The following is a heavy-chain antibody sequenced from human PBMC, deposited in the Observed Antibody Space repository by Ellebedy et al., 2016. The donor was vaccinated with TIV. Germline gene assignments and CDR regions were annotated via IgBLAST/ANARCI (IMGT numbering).Heavy chain of an antibody. J-gene: IGHJ4*02. CDR3: ARYGNLGY. CDR2: ISSSGSTI. D-gene: IGHD1-1*01. CDR1: GFTFSHNN. Sequence: PGGSLRLSCAASGFTFSHNNMNWVRQAPGKGLEWVSFISSSGSTIFYADSMKGRFTISRDNAQNLLFLQMNSLRAEDTAVYYCARYGNLGYWGQGTLVTVSS. V-gene: IGHV3-48*03.